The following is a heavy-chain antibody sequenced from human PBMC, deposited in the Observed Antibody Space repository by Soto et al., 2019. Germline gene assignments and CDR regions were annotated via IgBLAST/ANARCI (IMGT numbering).Heavy chain of an antibody. CDR3: TTGYIVLVPAAMSDY. CDR1: GFTFSNAW. V-gene: IGHV3-15*07. J-gene: IGHJ4*02. D-gene: IGHD2-2*01. CDR2: IKSKTDGGTT. Sequence: EVQLVESGGGLVKPGGSLRLSCAASGFTFSNAWMNWVRQAPGKGLEWVGRIKSKTDGGTTDYAAPVKGRFTISRDDSKNTLYLQMNSLKTEDTAVYYCTTGYIVLVPAAMSDYWGQGTLVTVSS.